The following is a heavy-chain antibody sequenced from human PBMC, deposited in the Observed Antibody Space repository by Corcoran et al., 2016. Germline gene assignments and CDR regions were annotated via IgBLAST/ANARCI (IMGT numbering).Heavy chain of an antibody. Sequence: QVQLVESGGGVVQPGRSLRLSCAASGFTFSSYGMHWVRQAPGKGLEWVAVISYDGSNKYYADSVKGRFTISRDNSKNTLYLQMNSLRAEDTAVYYCAKVPRRYCSSTSCAGGADVWGQGTTVTVSS. CDR3: AKVPRRYCSSTSCAGGADV. CDR2: ISYDGSNK. J-gene: IGHJ6*02. V-gene: IGHV3-30*18. CDR1: GFTFSSYG. D-gene: IGHD2-2*01.